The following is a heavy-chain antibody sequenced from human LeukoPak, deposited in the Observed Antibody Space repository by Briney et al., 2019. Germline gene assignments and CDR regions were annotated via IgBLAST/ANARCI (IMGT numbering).Heavy chain of an antibody. V-gene: IGHV1-69*02. J-gene: IGHJ4*02. D-gene: IGHD3-22*01. CDR1: GYTFTAYF. CDR2: IIPILGIA. CDR3: ASANRGYDSSGPEGY. Sequence: ASVKVSCKASGYTFTAYFIHWVRLVPGQGLEWMGRIIPILGIANYAQKFQGRVTITADKSTSTAYMELSSLRSEDTAVYYCASANRGYDSSGPEGYWGQGTLVTVSS.